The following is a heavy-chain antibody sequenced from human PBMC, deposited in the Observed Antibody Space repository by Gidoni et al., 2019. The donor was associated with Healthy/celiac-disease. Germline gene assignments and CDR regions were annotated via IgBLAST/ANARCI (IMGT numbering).Heavy chain of an antibody. CDR2: IKEDGSEI. Sequence: EVQLVESGGGLVQAGGSLRLSCAASGFTFSDYWMSWVRQTPGKGLEWMASIKEDGSEIFYVDSVKGRFTISRDNAKKSLYLQMNRLRADDTAVYYCARDLVLVSGTKSYYYGMDVWGQGTTVTVSS. J-gene: IGHJ6*02. CDR3: ARDLVLVSGTKSYYYGMDV. V-gene: IGHV3-7*03. D-gene: IGHD2-15*01. CDR1: GFTFSDYW.